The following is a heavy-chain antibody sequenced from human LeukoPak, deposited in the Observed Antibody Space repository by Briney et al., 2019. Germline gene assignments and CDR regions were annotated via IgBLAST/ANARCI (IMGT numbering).Heavy chain of an antibody. D-gene: IGHD1-26*01. J-gene: IGHJ4*02. CDR1: GFTFSTYG. Sequence: GGSLRLSCAASGFTFSTYGMNWVRQAPGKGLEWASYISSSSTTIYYADSVKGRFTISRDNVKNSLSLQMNSLRAEDTAVYYCAVLRGAVSTLDYWGQGTLVTVSS. CDR2: ISSSSTTI. V-gene: IGHV3-48*04. CDR3: AVLRGAVSTLDY.